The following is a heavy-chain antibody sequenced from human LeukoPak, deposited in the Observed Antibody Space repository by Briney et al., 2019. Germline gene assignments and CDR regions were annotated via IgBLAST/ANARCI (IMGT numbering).Heavy chain of an antibody. V-gene: IGHV4-59*01. CDR1: GGSISNY. CDR2: IYYSGST. J-gene: IGHJ5*02. Sequence: SETLSLTCTVSGGSISNYWSWIRQPPGKGLEWIGYIYYSGSTNYNPSLKSRVTISVDTSKNQFSLKLSSVTAADTAVYYCARAGYDILTGYYQNWFDPWGQGTLVTVSS. D-gene: IGHD3-9*01. CDR3: ARAGYDILTGYYQNWFDP.